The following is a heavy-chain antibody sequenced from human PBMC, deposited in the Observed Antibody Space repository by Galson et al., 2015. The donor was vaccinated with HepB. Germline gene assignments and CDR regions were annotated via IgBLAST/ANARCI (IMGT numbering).Heavy chain of an antibody. CDR3: ARDTKTAMAFRRIRNGMDV. D-gene: IGHD5-18*01. J-gene: IGHJ6*02. Sequence: SLRLSCAASGFTFSSYAMHWVRQAPGKGLEWVAVISYDGSNKYYADSVKGRFTISRDNSKNTLYLQMNSLRAEDTAVYYCARDTKTAMAFRRIRNGMDVWGQGTTVTVSS. CDR2: ISYDGSNK. CDR1: GFTFSSYA. V-gene: IGHV3-30-3*01.